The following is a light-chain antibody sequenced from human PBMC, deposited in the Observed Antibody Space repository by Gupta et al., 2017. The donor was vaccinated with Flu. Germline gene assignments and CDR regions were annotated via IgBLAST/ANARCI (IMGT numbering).Light chain of an antibody. CDR1: YSNIGINP. J-gene: IGLJ3*02. CDR2: FND. CDR3: AAWDDSLNVWV. Sequence: QSVLTQPPSASGTPGQRVTMSCSGSYSNIGINPVNWYQQLPGTAPKLLIFFNDQRPSGVPDRFSGSKSGTSASLAITGLQSEDEADYSCAAWDDSLNVWVFGGGTKLTVL. V-gene: IGLV1-44*01.